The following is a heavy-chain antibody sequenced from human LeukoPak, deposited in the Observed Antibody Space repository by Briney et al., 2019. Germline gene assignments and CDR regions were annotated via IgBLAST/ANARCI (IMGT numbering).Heavy chain of an antibody. CDR3: ARAGPWGSYRYTFDS. V-gene: IGHV3-7*01. D-gene: IGHD3-16*02. CDR2: IKQDGSEK. J-gene: IGHJ4*02. CDR1: GFTFSNYL. Sequence: GGSLRLSCAASGFTFSNYLMAWVRQLPGKGLEWVASIKQDGSEKYYADSVKGRFTISRDDAENSLYLQMNSLRAEDTAIYYCARAGPWGSYRYTFDSWGQGTLLTVSS.